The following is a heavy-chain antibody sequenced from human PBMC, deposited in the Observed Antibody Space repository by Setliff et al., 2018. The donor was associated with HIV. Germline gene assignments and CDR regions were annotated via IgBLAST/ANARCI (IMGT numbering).Heavy chain of an antibody. D-gene: IGHD3-22*01. J-gene: IGHJ6*02. V-gene: IGHV7-4-1*02. CDR2: INTNTGNP. CDR1: GDTFTSNY. Sequence: ASVKVSCKASGDTFTSNYIHWVRQAPGQGLEWMGWINTNTGNPTYAQGFTGRFVFSLDTSVSTAYLQISSLKAEDTAVYYCARSMIVVPYYYYYGMDVWGQGTTVTVSS. CDR3: ARSMIVVPYYYYYGMDV.